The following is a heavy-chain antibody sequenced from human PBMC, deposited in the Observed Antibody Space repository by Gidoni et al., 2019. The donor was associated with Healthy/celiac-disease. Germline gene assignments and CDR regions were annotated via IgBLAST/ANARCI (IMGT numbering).Heavy chain of an antibody. J-gene: IGHJ5*02. CDR3: ATDQRRQLELLFRFDP. V-gene: IGHV1-69-2*01. D-gene: IGHD1-1*01. CDR1: GYTFTHYY. Sequence: EVQLVQSGAEVKKPGATVKISCKVSGYTFTHYYMHWVQQAPGKGLEWMGLVDPEDGETIYAEKVQGRVTITADTSTDTAYMELSSLRSEDTAVYYCATDQRRQLELLFRFDPWGQGTLVTVSS. CDR2: VDPEDGET.